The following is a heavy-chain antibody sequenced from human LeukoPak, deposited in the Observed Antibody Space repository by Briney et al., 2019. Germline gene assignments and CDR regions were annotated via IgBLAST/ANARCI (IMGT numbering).Heavy chain of an antibody. Sequence: PGGSLRLSCSASGXTFRSYAMHWVRQAPGKGLEYVSGINDNGGRTHYGDSVKGRFTISRDNSKNTLYPQMSTLRPEDTAVYYCVKDVSGSYAFDYWGQGTLVTVSS. CDR3: VKDVSGSYAFDY. V-gene: IGHV3-64D*09. CDR2: INDNGGRT. D-gene: IGHD1-26*01. J-gene: IGHJ4*02. CDR1: GXTFRSYA.